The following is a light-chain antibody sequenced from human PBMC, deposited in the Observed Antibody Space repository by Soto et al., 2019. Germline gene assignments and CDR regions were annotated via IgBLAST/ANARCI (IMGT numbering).Light chain of an antibody. V-gene: IGLV1-47*01. Sequence: QSVLTQPPSASGTPGQWVTISCSGSSFNIASNYVYWYQQFPGTAPKLLIYRTNQRPSGVPDRFSGSKSGTSASLAISGPRSEDEADYYCAAWDDSLSGSVFGTGTKV. CDR3: AAWDDSLSGSV. J-gene: IGLJ1*01. CDR2: RTN. CDR1: SFNIASNY.